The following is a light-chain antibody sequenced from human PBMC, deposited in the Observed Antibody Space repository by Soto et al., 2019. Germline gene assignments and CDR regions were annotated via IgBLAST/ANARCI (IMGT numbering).Light chain of an antibody. CDR3: QQYDKWPLT. Sequence: EIEMTQSPATLSVSPGEGATLSCRASHSVDSNLAWYQQKPGQAPRLLIYGASTRPTGIPARFSGSGSGADFTLTISSLQSEDFAVYYCQQYDKWPLTFGGGTKVDIK. V-gene: IGKV3D-15*01. CDR2: GAS. CDR1: HSVDSN. J-gene: IGKJ4*01.